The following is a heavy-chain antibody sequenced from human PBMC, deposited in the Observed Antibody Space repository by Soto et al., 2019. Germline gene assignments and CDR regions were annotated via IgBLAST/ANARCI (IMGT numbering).Heavy chain of an antibody. D-gene: IGHD3-3*01. V-gene: IGHV2-5*02. CDR3: AHRVLRTVFGLVTTTAIYFDF. J-gene: IGHJ4*02. CDR1: GFSLTTSGVG. Sequence: QITLNESGPTQVKPRQTLTLTCTFSGFSLTTSGVGVGWICQSPGKAPEWLALIYWADDKRYSPSLKSRLTITKDASKNQVVLTMADLDPADTATYYCAHRVLRTVFGLVTTTAIYFDFWGQGTPVAVSS. CDR2: IYWADDK.